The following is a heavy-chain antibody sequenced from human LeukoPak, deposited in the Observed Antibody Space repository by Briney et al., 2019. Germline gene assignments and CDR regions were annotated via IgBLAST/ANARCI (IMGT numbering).Heavy chain of an antibody. J-gene: IGHJ6*03. V-gene: IGHV1-18*01. CDR2: ISAYNGNT. D-gene: IGHD3-22*01. Sequence: ASVRVSCKASGYTFTSYGISWVRQAPGQGLEWMGWISAYNGNTNYAQKLQGRVTMSTDTSTSTAYMELRSLRSDDTAVYYCARVPTERYYYDSSGYYNYYYYMDVWGKGTTVTVSS. CDR1: GYTFTSYG. CDR3: ARVPTERYYYDSSGYYNYYYYMDV.